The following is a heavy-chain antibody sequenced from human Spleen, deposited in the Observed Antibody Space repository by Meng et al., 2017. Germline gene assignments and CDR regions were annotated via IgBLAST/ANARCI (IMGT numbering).Heavy chain of an antibody. V-gene: IGHV3-7*01. CDR1: RFTLSSSW. Sequence: GESLKISCAASRFTLSSSWMSWVRQAPGKGLEWVANIKRDGNEKYYVDSVKGRFTISRDNAKNTLDLQMNGLRAEDTAVYYCARDCRVGASFFSGFDVWGRGTVVTVSS. J-gene: IGHJ3*01. CDR3: ARDCRVGASFFSGFDV. D-gene: IGHD1-26*01. CDR2: IKRDGNEK.